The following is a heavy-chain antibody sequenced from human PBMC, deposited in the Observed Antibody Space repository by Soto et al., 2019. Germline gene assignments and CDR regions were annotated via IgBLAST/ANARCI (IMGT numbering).Heavy chain of an antibody. J-gene: IGHJ1*01. CDR3: ARSRSGGYPYFHH. Sequence: GGSLRLSCAASGFTFDDYGMNWVREAPGKGLQWVSGINWNGGSTGYADSVKGRFTISRDNAKSSLYLQMNSLRAEDTALYYCARSRSGGYPYFHHWGQGTLVTVSS. CDR2: INWNGGST. D-gene: IGHD2-15*01. CDR1: GFTFDDYG. V-gene: IGHV3-20*04.